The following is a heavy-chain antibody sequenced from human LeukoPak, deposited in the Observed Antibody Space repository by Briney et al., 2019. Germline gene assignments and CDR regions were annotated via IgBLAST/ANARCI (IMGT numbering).Heavy chain of an antibody. CDR2: IYTSGST. J-gene: IGHJ6*02. V-gene: IGHV4-61*02. Sequence: SETLSLTCTVSGGSISSSSYYWSWIRQPAGQGLEWIGRIYTSGSTNYNPSLKSRVTMSVDTSKNQFSLKLSSVTAADTAVYYCARDDWFGATTGSYYYYYGMDVWGQGTTVTVSS. CDR1: GGSISSSSYY. D-gene: IGHD3-10*01. CDR3: ARDDWFGATTGSYYYYYGMDV.